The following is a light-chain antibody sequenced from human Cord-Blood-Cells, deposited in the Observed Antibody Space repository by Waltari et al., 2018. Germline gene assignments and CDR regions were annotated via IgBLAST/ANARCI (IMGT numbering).Light chain of an antibody. CDR1: QSVFYSYNNKND. Sequence: DIEMSQSPDSLAVSLGEWATSAWNSSQSVFYSYNNKNDFAWYQQKPGQPPKLLIYWASTRESGAPDRFSGSGSETDFTLTISSLQAEDVAVYYCQQYYSTPTFGGGTKVEIK. J-gene: IGKJ4*01. CDR2: WAS. V-gene: IGKV4-1*01. CDR3: QQYYSTPT.